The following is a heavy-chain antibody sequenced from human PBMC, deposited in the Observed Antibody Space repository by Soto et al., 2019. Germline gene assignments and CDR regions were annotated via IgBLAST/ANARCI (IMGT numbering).Heavy chain of an antibody. CDR1: GFTFTSSA. V-gene: IGHV1-58*01. J-gene: IGHJ5*02. Sequence: SVKVSCKASGFTFTSSAVQWVRQARGQRLEWIGWIVVGSGNTNYAQRFQERVTITRDMSTSTAYMELSSLRSEDTAVYYCAAAAPYCSGGSCYWAPWGQGTLVTVSS. CDR2: IVVGSGNT. CDR3: AAAAPYCSGGSCYWAP. D-gene: IGHD2-15*01.